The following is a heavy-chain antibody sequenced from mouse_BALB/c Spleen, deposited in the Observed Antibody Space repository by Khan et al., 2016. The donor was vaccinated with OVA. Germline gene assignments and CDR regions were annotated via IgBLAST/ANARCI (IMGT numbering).Heavy chain of an antibody. CDR3: TRDVEGTWFAY. Sequence: EVQLQQSGTVLARPGASVKMSCKASGYSFTSYWMHWVKQRPGQGLEWIGAIYPGNSDTTYNQNFRGKAKLTAVTSASTAYMELISLTNEDSAVYYCTRDVEGTWFAYWGQGTLVTVSA. J-gene: IGHJ3*01. CDR2: IYPGNSDT. V-gene: IGHV1-5*01. CDR1: GYSFTSYW.